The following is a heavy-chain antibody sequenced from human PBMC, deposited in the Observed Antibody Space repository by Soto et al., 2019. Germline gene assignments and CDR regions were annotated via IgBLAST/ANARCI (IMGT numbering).Heavy chain of an antibody. Sequence: SETLSLTCTVSGGSITTGGSYWSWIRQHPGKGLEWIGNIYHSGNTYYNPSLKSRLTISVDTSKNHFSLMVDSVTAADTAVYYCATQRLGDASGGSPFDYWGQGTPVTVSS. CDR2: IYHSGNT. CDR3: ATQRLGDASGGSPFDY. V-gene: IGHV4-31*03. D-gene: IGHD2-15*01. CDR1: GGSITTGGSY. J-gene: IGHJ4*02.